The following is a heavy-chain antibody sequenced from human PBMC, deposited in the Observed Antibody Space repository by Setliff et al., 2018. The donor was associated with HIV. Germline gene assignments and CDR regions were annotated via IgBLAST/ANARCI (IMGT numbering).Heavy chain of an antibody. CDR2: MNPNSGNT. D-gene: IGHD3-22*01. Sequence: ASVKVSCKTSGYNFNNYDINWVRQASGQGLEWVGWMNPNSGNTGFAQKFQGRLTMTRNTSINTAYMELRRLTSEDTAIYYCARAFCGSSCSGVYYIDTWGQGTLVTVSS. J-gene: IGHJ4*02. CDR1: GYNFNNYD. V-gene: IGHV1-8*02. CDR3: ARAFCGSSCSGVYYIDT.